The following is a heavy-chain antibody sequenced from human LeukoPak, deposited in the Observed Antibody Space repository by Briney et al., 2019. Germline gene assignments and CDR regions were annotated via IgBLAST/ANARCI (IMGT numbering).Heavy chain of an antibody. CDR2: IHTSGST. CDR3: ARKPPSDAFDI. Sequence: SETLSLTCTVSGGSISSYYWSWIRQPPGKGLEWIGYIHTSGSTNYNPSLKSRVTISVAKNQFSLKLTSVTAADTAVYYCARKPPSDAFDIWGQGTMVTVSS. CDR1: GGSISSYY. J-gene: IGHJ3*02. V-gene: IGHV4-4*09.